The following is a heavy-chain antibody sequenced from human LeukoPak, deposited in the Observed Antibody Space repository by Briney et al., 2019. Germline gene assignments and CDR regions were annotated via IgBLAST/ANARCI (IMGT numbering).Heavy chain of an antibody. V-gene: IGHV4-4*07. CDR3: ARVASGLPSSYWFDP. CDR2: IYTSGST. J-gene: IGHJ5*02. Sequence: SETLSLTCTVPGGSISSYYWSWIRQPAGKGLEWIGRIYTSGSTNYNPSLKSRVTMSVDTSKNQFSLKLSSVTAADTAVYYCARVASGLPSSYWFDPWGQGTLVTVSS. CDR1: GGSISSYY. D-gene: IGHD3-10*01.